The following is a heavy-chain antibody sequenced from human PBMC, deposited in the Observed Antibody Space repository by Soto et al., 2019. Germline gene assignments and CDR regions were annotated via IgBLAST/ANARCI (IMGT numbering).Heavy chain of an antibody. D-gene: IGHD6-13*01. CDR1: GYSFSSYG. J-gene: IGHJ5*02. Sequence: ASVKVSCKAAGYSFSSYGISWVRQAPGQGLEWMGWISAYNGNTNYAQKLQGRVTMTTDTSTSTAYMELRSLRSDDTAVYYCARETAAADNNWFDPWGQGTLVTVSS. CDR2: ISAYNGNT. V-gene: IGHV1-18*01. CDR3: ARETAAADNNWFDP.